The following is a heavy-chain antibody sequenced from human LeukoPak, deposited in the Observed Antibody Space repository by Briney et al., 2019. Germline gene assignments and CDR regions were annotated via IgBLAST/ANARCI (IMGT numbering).Heavy chain of an antibody. CDR1: GYTFTSYD. D-gene: IGHD2-2*01. CDR2: MNPNSGNT. Sequence: ASVKVSCKASGYTFTSYDINWVRQATGQGLEWMGWMNPNSGNTGYAQKFQGRVTITRNTSISTAHMELSSLRSEDTAVYYCARGGSSTRTGGYYFDYWGQGTLVTVSS. CDR3: ARGGSSTRTGGYYFDY. V-gene: IGHV1-8*03. J-gene: IGHJ4*02.